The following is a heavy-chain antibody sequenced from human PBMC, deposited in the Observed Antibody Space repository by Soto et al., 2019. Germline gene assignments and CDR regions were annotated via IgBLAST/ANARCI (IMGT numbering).Heavy chain of an antibody. CDR2: IKQDGSGK. D-gene: IGHD4-17*01. Sequence: EVQLVESGGGLVQPGGSLRLSCAASGFTISGYWMTWVRQAPGKRLELVANIKQDGSGKNYVDSVKGRFTISRDNARNSLDLQMNSLRAEDTAVYYCARDSTVTTSDAFDIWGPGTMVTVSS. J-gene: IGHJ3*02. CDR3: ARDSTVTTSDAFDI. CDR1: GFTISGYW. V-gene: IGHV3-7*01.